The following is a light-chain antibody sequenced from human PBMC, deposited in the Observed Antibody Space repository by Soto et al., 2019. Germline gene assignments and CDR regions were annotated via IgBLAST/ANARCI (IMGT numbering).Light chain of an antibody. CDR2: GAS. CDR1: QSISSY. V-gene: IGKV1-39*01. Sequence: DIQMTQSPSSLSASVGDRVTITCRASQSISSYLNWYQQKPGKAPKLLIYGASNLQSGVPSRFSGSGSGTDFTLTISSLQREDFATYFCQQSYSSSWTFGPGTKVDIK. J-gene: IGKJ1*01. CDR3: QQSYSSSWT.